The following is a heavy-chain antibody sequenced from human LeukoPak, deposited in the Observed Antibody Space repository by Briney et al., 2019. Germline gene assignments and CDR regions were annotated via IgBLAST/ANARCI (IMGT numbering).Heavy chain of an antibody. J-gene: IGHJ4*02. Sequence: AGGSLRLSCAASGFTFSSYSMNWVRQAPGKGLEWVSFISSSSAHINYADSVKGRFTISRDNPRNSLYLQMNSLRAEDTAVYYCARAIGGSCTAIDYWGQGTLVTVSS. D-gene: IGHD2-15*01. CDR3: ARAIGGSCTAIDY. V-gene: IGHV3-21*01. CDR2: ISSSSAHI. CDR1: GFTFSSYS.